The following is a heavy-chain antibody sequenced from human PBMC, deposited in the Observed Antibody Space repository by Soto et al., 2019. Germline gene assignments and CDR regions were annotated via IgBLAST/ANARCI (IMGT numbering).Heavy chain of an antibody. V-gene: IGHV3-20*04. Sequence: EVQLVESGGGVVRPGGSLRLSCAASGFTFDDYGMSWVRQAPGKGLEWVSGINWNGGSTGYADSVKGRFTISRDNAKNSLYLQMISLRAEDTALYYCARPSPAYSSSGWAYYFDSCGQGTIVTVSS. J-gene: IGHJ4*02. D-gene: IGHD6-13*01. CDR3: ARPSPAYSSSGWAYYFDS. CDR1: GFTFDDYG. CDR2: INWNGGST.